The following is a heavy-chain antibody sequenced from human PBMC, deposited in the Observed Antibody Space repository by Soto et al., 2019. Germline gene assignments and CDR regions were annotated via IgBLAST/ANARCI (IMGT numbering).Heavy chain of an antibody. CDR2: IRSKAYGGTT. CDR3: TRVVGYSSSPYYFDY. V-gene: IGHV3-49*03. Sequence: EVQLMESGGGLVQPGRSLRLSCTASGFTFGDYAMSWFRQAPGKGLEWVGFIRSKAYGGTTEYAASVKGRFTISRDDSKSIAYLQMNSLKTEDTAVYYCTRVVGYSSSPYYFDYWGQGTLVTVSS. CDR1: GFTFGDYA. D-gene: IGHD6-13*01. J-gene: IGHJ4*02.